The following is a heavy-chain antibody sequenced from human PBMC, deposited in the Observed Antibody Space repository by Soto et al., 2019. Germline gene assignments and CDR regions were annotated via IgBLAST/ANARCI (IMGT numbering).Heavy chain of an antibody. CDR3: VKGAYCSGDCYSHATYYYYGMDV. CDR2: ITNTGGGT. J-gene: IGHJ6*02. CDR1: GFTFSRYV. D-gene: IGHD2-21*02. V-gene: IGHV3-64D*06. Sequence: PGGSLRLSCSASGFTFSRYVLHWVRQAPGKGLDYVSAITNTGGGTYYADSVKGRFTTSRDNSKNTLYLQMSSLRPEDTAVYYCVKGAYCSGDCYSHATYYYYGMDVWGQGTTVTVSS.